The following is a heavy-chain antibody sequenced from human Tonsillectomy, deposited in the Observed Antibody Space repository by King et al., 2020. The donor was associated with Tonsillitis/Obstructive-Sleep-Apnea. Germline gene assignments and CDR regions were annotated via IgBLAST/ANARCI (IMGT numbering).Heavy chain of an antibody. CDR2: ISVYKGNT. D-gene: IGHD6-13*01. CDR3: ARVGSPSSWSVDYYYYHSMDV. J-gene: IGHJ6*03. Sequence: QLVQSGAEVKKTGASVKVSCKASGYTFTSYGISWVRQAPGQGREWMGWISVYKGNTKYAQKLQGRVTMTTDTATSTAYMELRSLRSHDTAVYSGARVGSPSSWSVDYYYYHSMDVWGKGPTVTVSS. CDR1: GYTFTSYG. V-gene: IGHV1-18*01.